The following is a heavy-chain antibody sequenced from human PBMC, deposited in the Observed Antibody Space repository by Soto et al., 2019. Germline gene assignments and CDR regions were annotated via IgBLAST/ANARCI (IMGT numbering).Heavy chain of an antibody. D-gene: IGHD6-19*01. V-gene: IGHV5-51*01. CDR3: ARLHPSPVAGTGFDY. CDR2: IYPGDSDT. Sequence: GESLKISCKGSGYSFTSYWIGWVRQMPGKGLEWMGIIYPGDSDTRYSPSFQGQFTISADKSISTAYLQWSSLTASDTAMYYCARLHPSPVAGTGFDYWGQGTLVTVSS. CDR1: GYSFTSYW. J-gene: IGHJ4*02.